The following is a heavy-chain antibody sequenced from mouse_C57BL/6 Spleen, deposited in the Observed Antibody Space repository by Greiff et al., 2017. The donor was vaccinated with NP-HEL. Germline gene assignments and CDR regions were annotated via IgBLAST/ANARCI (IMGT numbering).Heavy chain of an antibody. J-gene: IGHJ3*01. CDR2: IDPSDSET. CDR1: GYTFTSYW. D-gene: IGHD1-1*01. CDR3: ARDFDYYGSWFAY. V-gene: IGHV1-52*01. Sequence: QVQLKQPGAELVRPGSSVKLSCKASGYTFTSYWMHWVKQRPIQGLEWIGNIDPSDSETHYNQKFKDKATLTVDKSSSTAYMQLSSLTSEDSAVYYCARDFDYYGSWFAYWGQGTLVTVSA.